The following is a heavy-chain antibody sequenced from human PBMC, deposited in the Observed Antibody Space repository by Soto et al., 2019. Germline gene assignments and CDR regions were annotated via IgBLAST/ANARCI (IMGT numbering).Heavy chain of an antibody. Sequence: ASVKVSCKASGFTFTSSAVQWVRQARGQRLEWIGWIVVGSGNTNYAQKFQERVTITRDMSTSTAYMELSSLRSEDTAVYYCAADRADSSGYYNYAFDIWGQGTMVTVSS. CDR3: AADRADSSGYYNYAFDI. V-gene: IGHV1-58*01. CDR1: GFTFTSSA. D-gene: IGHD3-22*01. J-gene: IGHJ3*02. CDR2: IVVGSGNT.